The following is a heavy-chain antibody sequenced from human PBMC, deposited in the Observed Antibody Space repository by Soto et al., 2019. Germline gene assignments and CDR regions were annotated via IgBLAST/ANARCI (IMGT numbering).Heavy chain of an antibody. V-gene: IGHV5-51*01. CDR2: IFPADSDT. Sequence: PGESLKISCQSSGYSFSTYWIGWVRQMPGKGLEWMGIIFPADSDTRYSPSFQGQVTISADKSTSTAYLQWSSLKASDTAMYYCARQPLTYYYDSSGSYGMDVWGQGTTVTVSS. J-gene: IGHJ6*02. CDR3: ARQPLTYYYDSSGSYGMDV. CDR1: GYSFSTYW. D-gene: IGHD3-22*01.